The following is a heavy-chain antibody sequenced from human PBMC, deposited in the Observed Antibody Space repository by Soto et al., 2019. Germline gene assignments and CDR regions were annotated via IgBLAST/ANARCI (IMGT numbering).Heavy chain of an antibody. V-gene: IGHV1-69*02. Sequence: QVQLVQSGAEVKKPGSSVKVSCKASGGTFSSYTISWVRQAPGQGLEWMGRIIPILGIANYAQKFQGRVTITADKSTSTAYMELSSLRSEDTAVYYCASSLLGYCSGGSCYYYYYGMDVWGQGTTVTVSS. D-gene: IGHD2-15*01. CDR3: ASSLLGYCSGGSCYYYYYGMDV. CDR2: IIPILGIA. J-gene: IGHJ6*02. CDR1: GGTFSSYT.